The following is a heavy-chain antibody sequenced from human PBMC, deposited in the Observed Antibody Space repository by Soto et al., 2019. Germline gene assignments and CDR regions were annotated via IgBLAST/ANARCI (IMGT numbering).Heavy chain of an antibody. CDR3: AKDDMITFGGVTPFDY. J-gene: IGHJ4*02. CDR1: GFTFSSYA. D-gene: IGHD3-16*01. V-gene: IGHV3-23*01. Sequence: GGSLRLSCAASGFTFSSYAMSWVRQAPGKGLEWVSAISGSGGSTYYADSVKGRFTISRDNSKNTLYLQMNSLRAEDTAVYYCAKDDMITFGGVTPFDYWGQGTLVTVSS. CDR2: ISGSGGST.